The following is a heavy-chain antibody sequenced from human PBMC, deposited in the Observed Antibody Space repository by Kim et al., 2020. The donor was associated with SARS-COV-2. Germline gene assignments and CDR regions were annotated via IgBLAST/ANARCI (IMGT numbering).Heavy chain of an antibody. J-gene: IGHJ4*02. Sequence: GGSLRLSCAASAFTFSNYAMTWVRQAPGQGLEWVSTISASGATTFYADSVKGRFTISRDNSKNTVYLQMNSLRAGDAAVYYCIKRGGSATRGPFDNWGQGTLVTVSS. D-gene: IGHD3-16*01. CDR1: AFTFSNYA. CDR2: ISASGATT. V-gene: IGHV3-23*01. CDR3: IKRGGSATRGPFDN.